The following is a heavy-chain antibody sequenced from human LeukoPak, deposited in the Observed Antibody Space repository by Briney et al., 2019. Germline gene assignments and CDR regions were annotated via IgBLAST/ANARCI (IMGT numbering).Heavy chain of an antibody. Sequence: GGSLRLSCAASAFTVSSNYMRWVRQAPGKGREWVSVIYSGGSTYYADSVKGRFTISRDNSKNTLYLQMNSLRAEDTVVYYCARGAGSYEYYMDVWGKGTTVTVSS. D-gene: IGHD3-10*01. J-gene: IGHJ6*03. CDR1: AFTVSSNY. V-gene: IGHV3-53*01. CDR2: IYSGGST. CDR3: ARGAGSYEYYMDV.